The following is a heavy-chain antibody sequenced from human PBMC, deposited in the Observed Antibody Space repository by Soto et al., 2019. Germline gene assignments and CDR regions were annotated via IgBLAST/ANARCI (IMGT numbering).Heavy chain of an antibody. CDR1: GYTFTNSG. V-gene: IGHV1-18*01. CDR3: AREDYYDSSGYLPVRYYFGMDV. D-gene: IGHD3-22*01. Sequence: QVQLVQSGAEVKKPGASVKVSCKASGYTFTNSGISWVRQAPGQGLEWMGWIGAYNGHTKYAQKVQGRGTMTTDTSTSTAYMELRSLKSDDTAVYYCAREDYYDSSGYLPVRYYFGMDVWGQGTTVTVSS. CDR2: IGAYNGHT. J-gene: IGHJ6*02.